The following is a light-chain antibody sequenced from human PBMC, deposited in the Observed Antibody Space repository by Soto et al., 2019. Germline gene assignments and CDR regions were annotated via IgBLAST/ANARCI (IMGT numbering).Light chain of an antibody. CDR2: LGF. CDR3: MQTLHTPYT. V-gene: IGKV2-28*01. CDR1: QSLLHSNGYTY. J-gene: IGKJ2*01. Sequence: DIVLTQSPLSLPVTPGEPASISCRSDQSLLHSNGYTYLAWYLKKPGQSPQLLIYLGFNRASEVPDRFSGSGSGTDFTLKISRVEAEDVGVYYCMQTLHTPYTFGQGTKLDI.